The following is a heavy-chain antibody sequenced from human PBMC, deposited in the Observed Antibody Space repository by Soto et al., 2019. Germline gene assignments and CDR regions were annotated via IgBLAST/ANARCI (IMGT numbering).Heavy chain of an antibody. CDR2: IYPGDSDT. Sequence: GESLKISCKGSGYSFTSYWIGWVRQMPGKGLEWMGIIYPGDSDTRYSPSFQGQVTISADKSISTAYLQWSSLKASDTAMYYCAAVPAATPDYYYYGMDVRGQGTTVTVSS. D-gene: IGHD2-2*02. CDR1: GYSFTSYW. V-gene: IGHV5-51*01. CDR3: AAVPAATPDYYYYGMDV. J-gene: IGHJ6*02.